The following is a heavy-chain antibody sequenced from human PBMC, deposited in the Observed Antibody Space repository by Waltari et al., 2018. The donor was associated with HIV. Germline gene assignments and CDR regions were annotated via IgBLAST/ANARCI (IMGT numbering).Heavy chain of an antibody. V-gene: IGHV1-18*01. CDR1: GYTFTNYG. CDR3: ARDHYYGSSGYYSDY. J-gene: IGHJ4*02. CDR2: ISGYSGDT. D-gene: IGHD3-22*01. Sequence: QVHLVQSGAELRKPGASVTVSCKASGYTFTNYGITWVRQAPGQGLEWMGWISGYSGDTKYAQKVRGRVTMTTDTSTSTAYLEMGSLRFDDTAVYYCARDHYYGSSGYYSDYWGQGTLVTVSS.